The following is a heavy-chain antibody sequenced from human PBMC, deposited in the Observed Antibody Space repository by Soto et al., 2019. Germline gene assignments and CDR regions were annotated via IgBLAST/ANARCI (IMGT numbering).Heavy chain of an antibody. Sequence: SETLSLTCTVSGGSISSGGYYWSWIRQHPGKGLEWIGYIYYSGSTYYNPSLKSRVTISVDTSKNQFSLKLSSVTAADTAVYYCARDRPVMVRGVIGGMDVWGQGTTVTVSS. CDR1: GGSISSGGYY. D-gene: IGHD3-10*01. V-gene: IGHV4-31*03. CDR2: IYYSGST. CDR3: ARDRPVMVRGVIGGMDV. J-gene: IGHJ6*02.